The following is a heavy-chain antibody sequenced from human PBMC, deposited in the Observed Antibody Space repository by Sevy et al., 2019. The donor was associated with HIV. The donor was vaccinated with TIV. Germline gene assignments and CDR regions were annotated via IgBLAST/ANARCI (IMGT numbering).Heavy chain of an antibody. J-gene: IGHJ4*02. CDR3: AIDPRDGGDY. CDR2: ISTGSTTI. D-gene: IGHD3-16*01. CDR1: GFIFSSYS. Sequence: GGSLRLSCAASGFIFSSYSMYWVRQAPGKGLEWISYISTGSTTIYYADSVKGRFTVSRDNARSSLFLQMNSLRDEDTAVYYCAIDPRDGGDYWGQGTLVTVSS. V-gene: IGHV3-48*02.